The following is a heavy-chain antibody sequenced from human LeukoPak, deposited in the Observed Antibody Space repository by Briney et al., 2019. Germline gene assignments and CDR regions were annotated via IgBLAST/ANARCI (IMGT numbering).Heavy chain of an antibody. CDR2: IYYSGST. J-gene: IGHJ4*02. D-gene: IGHD2-2*01. CDR1: GGSISSGGYY. CDR3: ARVVRYCSSTSCGYFDY. V-gene: IGHV4-31*03. Sequence: PSETLSLTCTVSGGSISSGGYYWRWIRQHPGKGLEWIGYIYYSGSTYYNPSLKSRVTISVDTSKNQFFLKLSSVTAADTAVYYCARVVRYCSSTSCGYFDYWGQGTLVTVSS.